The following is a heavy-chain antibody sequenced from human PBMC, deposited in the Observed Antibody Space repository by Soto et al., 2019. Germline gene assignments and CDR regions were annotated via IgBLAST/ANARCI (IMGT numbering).Heavy chain of an antibody. V-gene: IGHV1-69*02. CDR1: GGTFSSYT. J-gene: IGHJ4*02. CDR3: ASLARDTAMVTLDY. D-gene: IGHD5-18*01. CDR2: IIPILGIA. Sequence: GASVKVSCKASGGTFSSYTISWVRQAPGQGLEWMGRIIPILGIANYAQKFQGRVTITADKSTSTAYMELSSLRSEDTAVYYCASLARDTAMVTLDYWGQGTLVTVSS.